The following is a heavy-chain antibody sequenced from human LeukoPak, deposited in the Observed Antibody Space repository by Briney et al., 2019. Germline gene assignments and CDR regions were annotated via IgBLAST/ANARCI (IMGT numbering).Heavy chain of an antibody. V-gene: IGHV4-4*07. CDR1: GGSINTYY. D-gene: IGHD3-9*01. CDR2: LYTSGST. Sequence: SETLSLTCTVSGGSINTYYWSWIRQPPGKGLEWIGRLYTSGSTNYNPSLKSRVTMSVDTSKNQFSLKLTSVTAADTAVYYCASNSGYYFVYWGQGTLVTVSS. J-gene: IGHJ4*02. CDR3: ASNSGYYFVY.